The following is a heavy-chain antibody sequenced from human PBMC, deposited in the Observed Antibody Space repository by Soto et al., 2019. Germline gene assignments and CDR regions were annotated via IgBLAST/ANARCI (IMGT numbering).Heavy chain of an antibody. CDR3: ARLSDVTTYYYYYYMDV. D-gene: IGHD4-17*01. J-gene: IGHJ6*03. V-gene: IGHV4-59*08. CDR2: IYYSGST. CDR1: GGSISSYY. Sequence: SETLSLTCTVSGGSISSYYWSWIRQPPGKGLEWIGYIYYSGSTNYNPSLKSRVTISVDTSKNQFSLKLSSVTAADTAVYYCARLSDVTTYYYYYYMDVWGQGTTVTVSS.